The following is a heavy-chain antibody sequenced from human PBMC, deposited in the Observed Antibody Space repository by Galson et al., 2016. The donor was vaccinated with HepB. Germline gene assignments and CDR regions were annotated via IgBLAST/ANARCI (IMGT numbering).Heavy chain of an antibody. V-gene: IGHV5-51*01. CDR2: IYGGGSDT. CDR1: GYSFTNYW. Sequence: QSGAEVKKPGESLKISCRGSGYSFTNYWIGWVRQRPGKGLEWMGIIYGGGSDTKYSPSLQGQVSITISADRSINTAYLQWSSLKASDTAMYYCARLPQDYSHSSGYGYFDYWGQGTLVTVSS. D-gene: IGHD3-22*01. CDR3: ARLPQDYSHSSGYGYFDY. J-gene: IGHJ4*02.